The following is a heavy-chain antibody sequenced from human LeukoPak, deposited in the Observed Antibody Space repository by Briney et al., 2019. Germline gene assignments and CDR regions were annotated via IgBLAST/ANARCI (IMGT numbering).Heavy chain of an antibody. D-gene: IGHD1-26*01. CDR3: ARDDRISGSFDY. Sequence: GGSLRLSCAASGFTVGSNYMSWVRQAPGKGLEWVSVIYSGGSTYYADSVKGRFTISRDNAKNSLYLQMNSLRAEDTAVYYCARDDRISGSFDYWGQGTLVTVSS. CDR2: IYSGGST. J-gene: IGHJ4*02. CDR1: GFTVGSNY. V-gene: IGHV3-66*01.